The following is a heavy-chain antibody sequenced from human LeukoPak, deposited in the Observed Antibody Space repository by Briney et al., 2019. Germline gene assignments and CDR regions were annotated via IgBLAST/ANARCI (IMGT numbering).Heavy chain of an antibody. CDR3: ARDHYRGAAVFYHPYPKTNWFDP. D-gene: IGHD6-13*01. CDR1: GYTFTGYY. CDR2: ISAYNGNT. V-gene: IGHV1-18*04. J-gene: IGHJ5*02. Sequence: ASVKVSCKASGYTFTGYYMHWVRQAPGQGLEWMGWISAYNGNTNYAQKLQGRVTMTTDTSTSTAYMELRSLRSDDTAVYYCARDHYRGAAVFYHPYPKTNWFDPWGQGTLVTVSS.